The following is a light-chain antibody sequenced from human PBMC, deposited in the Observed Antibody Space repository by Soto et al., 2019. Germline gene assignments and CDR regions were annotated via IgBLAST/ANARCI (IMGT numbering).Light chain of an antibody. V-gene: IGKV3-20*01. CDR2: GAS. Sequence: EVVLRQSPGTLSLSPGERATLSCRASQSVSSSSLAWYQQKPGQAPRLLIYGASSRATGIPDRFSGSGSGTDFTLTINRLEPEDFAVYYCQQFGSSSWTFGQGTKVEI. CDR3: QQFGSSSWT. CDR1: QSVSSSS. J-gene: IGKJ1*01.